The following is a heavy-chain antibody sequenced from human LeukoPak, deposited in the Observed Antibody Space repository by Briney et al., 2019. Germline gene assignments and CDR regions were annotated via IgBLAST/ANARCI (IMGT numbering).Heavy chain of an antibody. Sequence: SETLSLTCTVSGGSISSYYWSWIRQPPGRGLEWIGYIYYSGSTNYNPSLKSRVTISVDTSKNQFSLKLSSVTAADTAVYYCAGYNWYTDFDYWGQGTLVTVSS. D-gene: IGHD1/OR15-1a*01. CDR1: GGSISSYY. CDR2: IYYSGST. V-gene: IGHV4-59*01. CDR3: AGYNWYTDFDY. J-gene: IGHJ4*02.